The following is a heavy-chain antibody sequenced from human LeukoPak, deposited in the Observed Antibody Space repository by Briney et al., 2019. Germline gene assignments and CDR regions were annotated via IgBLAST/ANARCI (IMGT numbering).Heavy chain of an antibody. V-gene: IGHV3-66*01. CDR3: ARAYTAMAELDY. Sequence: GGSLRLSCAGSGFTVSSNYMNWVREAAGKGLEWVSMINSGGNTFYTDSVKGRFIISRDNSKNTLDLQMNSLRAEDTAVYYCARAYTAMAELDYWGQGTLVTVSS. CDR2: INSGGNT. J-gene: IGHJ4*02. D-gene: IGHD5-18*01. CDR1: GFTVSSNY.